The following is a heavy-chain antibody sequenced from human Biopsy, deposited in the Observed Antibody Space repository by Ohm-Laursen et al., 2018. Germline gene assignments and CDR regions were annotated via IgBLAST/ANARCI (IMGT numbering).Heavy chain of an antibody. Sequence: SDTLSLTCTVSGGSTISYYWNWIRQPAGKGLEWIGRIYSSGGTKYNPSLKSRVTMSVDTSKKQLSLRLRSVTAADTAMYYCASVVLGPTNDAFDLWGQGTMVVVSS. CDR2: IYSSGGT. J-gene: IGHJ3*01. V-gene: IGHV4-4*07. CDR3: ASVVLGPTNDAFDL. CDR1: GGSTISYY. D-gene: IGHD3-22*01.